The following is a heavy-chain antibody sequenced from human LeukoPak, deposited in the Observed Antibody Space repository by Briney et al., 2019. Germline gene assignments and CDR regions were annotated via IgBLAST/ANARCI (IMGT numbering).Heavy chain of an antibody. J-gene: IGHJ6*02. Sequence: PSETLSLTCTVSGVSISSYYWTWIRQPPGKGLEWIGYIYYSGSTNYNPSLKSRVTISVDTSKNQFSLKLSSVTAADTAVYYCARDSSSAFGYYYYGMDVWSQGTTVTVSS. CDR3: ARDSSSAFGYYYYGMDV. CDR2: IYYSGST. CDR1: GVSISSYY. D-gene: IGHD6-6*01. V-gene: IGHV4-59*01.